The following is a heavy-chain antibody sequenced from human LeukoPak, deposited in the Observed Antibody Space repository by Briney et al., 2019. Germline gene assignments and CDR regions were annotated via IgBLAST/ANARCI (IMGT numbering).Heavy chain of an antibody. J-gene: IGHJ6*04. Sequence: GESLKISCKGSGYSFTSYWIGWVRPMPGKGLEWMGIIYPGDSDPRYSPSFKRQVSIPADKSIRTAYQQWSSLKASDTAMYYCARVGYYYYYGMDVWGKGTTVTVSS. CDR3: ARVGYYYYYGMDV. V-gene: IGHV5-51*01. CDR1: GYSFTSYW. CDR2: IYPGDSDP.